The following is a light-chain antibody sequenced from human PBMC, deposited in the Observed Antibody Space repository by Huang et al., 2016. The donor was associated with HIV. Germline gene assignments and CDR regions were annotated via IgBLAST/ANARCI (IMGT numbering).Light chain of an antibody. CDR3: QQNNNWPPLFT. CDR2: GAS. Sequence: EIVMTQSPATLSVSPGERATLSCRASQSVSSNLAWYQQKPGQAPRLRIYGASTRATGIPARFSGSGSGTEFTLTISSLQSEDFAVYYCQQNNNWPPLFTFGPGTKVDIK. J-gene: IGKJ3*01. V-gene: IGKV3-15*01. CDR1: QSVSSN.